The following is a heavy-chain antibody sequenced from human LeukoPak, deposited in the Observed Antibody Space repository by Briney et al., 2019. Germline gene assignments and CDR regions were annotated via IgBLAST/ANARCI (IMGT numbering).Heavy chain of an antibody. CDR1: GGSFSGYY. D-gene: IGHD6-19*01. V-gene: IGHV4-34*01. CDR2: INHSGST. CDR3: ARAPVAGTRKRNYFDY. Sequence: SETLSLTCAVYGGSFSGYYWSWIRQPPGKGLEWIGEINHSGSTNYNPSLKSRVTISVDTSKNQFSLKLSSVTAADTAVYYCARAPVAGTRKRNYFDYWAREPWSPSPQ. J-gene: IGHJ4*02.